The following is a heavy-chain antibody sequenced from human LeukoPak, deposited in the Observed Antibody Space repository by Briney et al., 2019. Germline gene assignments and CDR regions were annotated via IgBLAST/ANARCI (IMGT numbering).Heavy chain of an antibody. D-gene: IGHD6-13*01. CDR2: IYSGGST. Sequence: GGSLRLSCAASGFTVSSNYMSWVRQAPGKGLEWVSVIYSGGSTCYADSVKGRFTISRDNSKNTLYLQMNSLRAEDTAVYYCARGFYSSSWYYFDYWGQGTLVTVSS. J-gene: IGHJ4*02. CDR3: ARGFYSSSWYYFDY. CDR1: GFTVSSNY. V-gene: IGHV3-53*01.